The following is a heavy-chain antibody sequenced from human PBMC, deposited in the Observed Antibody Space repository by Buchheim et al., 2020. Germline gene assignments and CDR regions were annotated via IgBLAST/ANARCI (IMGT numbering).Heavy chain of an antibody. CDR1: GSTFSSYE. V-gene: IGHV3-48*03. J-gene: IGHJ2*01. Sequence: EVQLVESGGGLVQPGGSLRLSCAASGSTFSSYEMNWVRQAPGKGLEWGSYISSRGTSIYYADSVKGRFTISRDNAKNYPYLQMSSLRAEDTAVYYCASGYYDTSGYRYFDLWGRGTL. CDR2: ISSRGTSI. CDR3: ASGYYDTSGYRYFDL. D-gene: IGHD3-22*01.